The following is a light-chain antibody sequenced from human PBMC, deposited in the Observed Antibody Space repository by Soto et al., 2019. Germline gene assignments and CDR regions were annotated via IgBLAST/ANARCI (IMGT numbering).Light chain of an antibody. Sequence: DIQMTHSPSSLAACVGDRVTITCRASQSISSYLNWYQQKPGKAPKLLIYAASSLQSGVPSRFGGSGSGTDFTLTISSLQPDDIATYYFQQSYSTPRTFGQGTKVDI. CDR3: QQSYSTPRT. CDR2: AAS. V-gene: IGKV1-39*01. J-gene: IGKJ1*01. CDR1: QSISSY.